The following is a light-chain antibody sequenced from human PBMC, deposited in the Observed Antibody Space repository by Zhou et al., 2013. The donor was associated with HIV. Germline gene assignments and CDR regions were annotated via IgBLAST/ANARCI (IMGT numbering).Light chain of an antibody. CDR2: RAS. CDR1: HNITIW. Sequence: DIQMTQSPSTLCASIGDRVTITCRASHNITIWLAWYQQKPGKAPKLLMYRASSLESGVPSSFSGSGSGTDFTLTISSLRPEDFATYYCQQSYTTPWTFGQGTKVEIK. J-gene: IGKJ1*01. V-gene: IGKV1-5*03. CDR3: QQSYTTPWT.